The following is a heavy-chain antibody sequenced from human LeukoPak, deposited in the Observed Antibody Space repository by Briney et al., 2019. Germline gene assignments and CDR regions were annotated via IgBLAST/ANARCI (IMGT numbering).Heavy chain of an antibody. CDR1: GGSISSYY. CDR2: IYFSGIT. J-gene: IGHJ3*02. CDR3: ARSGGVAFDI. D-gene: IGHD2-15*01. Sequence: PSETLSLTCTVSGGSISSYYWSWIRQPPGKGLEWIAYIYFSGITSYNPSLKSRVTISVDTPKNQFSLKLSSVTAADTAMYYCARSGGVAFDIWGQGTMVTVSS. V-gene: IGHV4-59*01.